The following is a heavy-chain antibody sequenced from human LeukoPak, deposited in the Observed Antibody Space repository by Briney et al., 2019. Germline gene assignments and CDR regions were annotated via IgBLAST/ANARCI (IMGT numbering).Heavy chain of an antibody. CDR2: IYSGGST. CDR1: GFTVSSNY. Sequence: PGGSLRLSCAASGFTVSSNYMSWVRQAPGKGLEWVSVIYSGGSTYYADSVKGRFAISRDNSKNTLYLQMNSLRAEDTAVYYCARDRGSGSLGWFDPWGQGTLVTVSS. D-gene: IGHD3-10*01. V-gene: IGHV3-66*02. J-gene: IGHJ5*02. CDR3: ARDRGSGSLGWFDP.